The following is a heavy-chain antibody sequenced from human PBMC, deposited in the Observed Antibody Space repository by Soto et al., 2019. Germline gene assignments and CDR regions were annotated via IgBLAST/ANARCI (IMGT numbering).Heavy chain of an antibody. Sequence: PSETLSLTCAVSGGSISSGGYSWSWLRQPPGKGLEWIGYIYYSGSTYYNPSLKSRVTISVDTSKNQFSLKLSSVTAADTAVYYCAREVAGDYDSSRDYFDYWGQGTLVTVSS. CDR1: GGSISSGGYS. D-gene: IGHD3-22*01. V-gene: IGHV4-31*11. CDR3: AREVAGDYDSSRDYFDY. CDR2: IYYSGST. J-gene: IGHJ4*02.